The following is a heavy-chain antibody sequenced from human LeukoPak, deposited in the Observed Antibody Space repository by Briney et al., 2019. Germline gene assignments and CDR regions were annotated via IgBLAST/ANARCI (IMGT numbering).Heavy chain of an antibody. CDR2: INPNSGGT. CDR3: ARDLLRVFGVVSQNWFDP. D-gene: IGHD3-3*01. Sequence: GASVKVSCKASGYTFTVYYMHWVRQAPEQGLGWVGCINPNSGGTNYAQTFQGRVTMTRDTSISTAYMELSRLRSDDTAVYYCARDLLRVFGVVSQNWFDPWGQGTLVTVSS. CDR1: GYTFTVYY. J-gene: IGHJ5*02. V-gene: IGHV1-2*02.